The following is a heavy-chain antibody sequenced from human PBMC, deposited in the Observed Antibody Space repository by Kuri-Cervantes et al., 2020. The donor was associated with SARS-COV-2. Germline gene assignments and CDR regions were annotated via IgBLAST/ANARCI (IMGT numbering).Heavy chain of an antibody. CDR2: ISFDENDR. Sequence: LSLTCAASGFTFNTYRMHWVRQAPGKGLEWVSVISFDENDRDYADSVQGRFTISRDNSRNTLYLQMNSLRAEDTAVYYCARLNGAYSNYFDYWGQGSLVTVSS. D-gene: IGHD7-27*01. V-gene: IGHV3-30*03. J-gene: IGHJ4*02. CDR1: GFTFNTYR. CDR3: ARLNGAYSNYFDY.